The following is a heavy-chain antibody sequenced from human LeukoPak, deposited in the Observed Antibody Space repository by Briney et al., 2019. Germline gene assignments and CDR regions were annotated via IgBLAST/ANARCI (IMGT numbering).Heavy chain of an antibody. V-gene: IGHV1-18*01. J-gene: IGHJ4*02. CDR1: GYTFTSYG. D-gene: IGHD1-26*01. Sequence: GASVKVSCKASGYTFTSYGISWVRQAPGQGLEWMGWISAYNGNTNYAQKLQGRVTMTRDASISTAYMDLSRLRSDDTAVYYCAREYRGSYSPLDYWGQGTLVTVSS. CDR3: AREYRGSYSPLDY. CDR2: ISAYNGNT.